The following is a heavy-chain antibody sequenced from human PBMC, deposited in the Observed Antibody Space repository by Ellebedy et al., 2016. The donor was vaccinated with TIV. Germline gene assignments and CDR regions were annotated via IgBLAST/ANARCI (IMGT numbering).Heavy chain of an antibody. J-gene: IGHJ4*02. V-gene: IGHV3-33*01. CDR3: ARPKTESVVAPTAPDY. CDR2: IWYDGRKK. CDR1: GFTFSSYC. Sequence: GESLKISCAASGFTFSSYCMHWVRQAPGKGLEWVAVIWYDGRKKYSADSVKGRLTISRDNSKNTLYLQMDSLRAEDTAVYYCARPKTESVVAPTAPDYWGQGTLVSVSS. D-gene: IGHD2-2*01.